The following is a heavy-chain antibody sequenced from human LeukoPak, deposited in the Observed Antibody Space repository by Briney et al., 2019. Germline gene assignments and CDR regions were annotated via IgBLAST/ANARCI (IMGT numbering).Heavy chain of an antibody. J-gene: IGHJ4*02. CDR2: INHSGST. V-gene: IGHV4-34*01. CDR1: GGSFTVYY. D-gene: IGHD6-13*01. Sequence: SETLSLTCAVYGGSFTVYYWSWIRQPPGKGLEWIGEINHSGSTNYNPSLKSRVTISVDTPKNQFPLKLSSVTAADTAVYYCARGSSSSWYSAYYFDYWGQGTLVTVSS. CDR3: ARGSSSSWYSAYYFDY.